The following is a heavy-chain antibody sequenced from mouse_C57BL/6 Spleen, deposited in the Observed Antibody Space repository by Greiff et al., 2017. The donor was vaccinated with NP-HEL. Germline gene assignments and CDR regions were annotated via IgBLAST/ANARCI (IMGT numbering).Heavy chain of an antibody. Sequence: VQLQESGAELVKPGASVKMSCKASGYTFTTYPIEWMKQNHGKSLEWIGNFHPYNDDTKYNEKFKGKATLTVEKSSSTVYLELSRLTSDDSAVYYWARGGYYGSSYDWYVDVWGTGTTVTVSS. V-gene: IGHV1-47*01. CDR3: ARGGYYGSSYDWYVDV. J-gene: IGHJ1*03. CDR2: FHPYNDDT. D-gene: IGHD1-1*01. CDR1: GYTFTTYP.